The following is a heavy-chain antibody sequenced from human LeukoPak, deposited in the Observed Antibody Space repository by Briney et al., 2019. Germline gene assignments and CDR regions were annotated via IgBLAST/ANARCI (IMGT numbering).Heavy chain of an antibody. CDR2: IKQDGSEK. CDR1: GFTFSTYG. D-gene: IGHD2-15*01. J-gene: IGHJ4*02. V-gene: IGHV3-7*01. CDR3: ASSTPGY. Sequence: SGGSLRLSCAASGFTFSTYGMHWVRQAPGKGLEWVANIKQDGSEKYYVDSVKGRFTISRDNAKNSLYLQMNSLRAEDTAVYYCASSTPGYWGQGTLVTVSS.